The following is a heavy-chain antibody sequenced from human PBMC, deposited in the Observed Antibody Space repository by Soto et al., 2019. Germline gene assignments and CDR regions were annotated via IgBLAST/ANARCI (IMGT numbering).Heavy chain of an antibody. CDR3: ARSPYADALDI. Sequence: QVQLQESGPGLVKPSDTLSLTCAVSGYSITNVNWWAWIRQPPGNGLEWIGYIFHSGTTHYNPSLKSRVTMSVDTSKNQFSLKVDSLTAEDTAVYYCARSPYADALDIWGHGTTVIVSS. D-gene: IGHD2-2*01. CDR1: GYSITNVNW. V-gene: IGHV4-28*01. CDR2: IFHSGTT. J-gene: IGHJ3*02.